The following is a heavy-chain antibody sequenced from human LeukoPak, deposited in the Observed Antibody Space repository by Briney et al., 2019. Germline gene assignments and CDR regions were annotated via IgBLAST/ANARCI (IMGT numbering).Heavy chain of an antibody. D-gene: IGHD4-17*01. CDR1: GYSISSGYY. Sequence: PSETLSLTCTVSGYSISSGYYWGWIRQPPGKGLEWIGSIYHSGSTYYNPSLNSRVTISVDTSKNQFSLKLSSVTAADTAVYYCARWASRFYFDYWGQGTLVTVSS. J-gene: IGHJ4*02. V-gene: IGHV4-38-2*02. CDR2: IYHSGST. CDR3: ARWASRFYFDY.